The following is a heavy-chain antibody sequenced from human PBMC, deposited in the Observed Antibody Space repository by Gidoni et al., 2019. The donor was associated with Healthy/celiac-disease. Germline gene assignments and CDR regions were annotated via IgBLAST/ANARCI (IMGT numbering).Heavy chain of an antibody. CDR3: ARGLGYDFWSGPNWFDP. V-gene: IGHV1-46*01. CDR2: INPSGGST. CDR1: GYTFTSYY. Sequence: QVQLVQSGAEVKKPGASVKVSCKASGYTFTSYYMHWVRQAPGQGLEWMGIINPSGGSTSYAQKFQGRVTMTRDTSTSTVYMELSSLRSEDTAVYYCARGLGYDFWSGPNWFDPWGQGTLVTVSS. D-gene: IGHD3-3*01. J-gene: IGHJ5*02.